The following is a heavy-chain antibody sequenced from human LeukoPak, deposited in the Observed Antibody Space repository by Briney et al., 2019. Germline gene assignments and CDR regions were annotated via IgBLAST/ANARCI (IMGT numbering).Heavy chain of an antibody. D-gene: IGHD3-16*01. CDR1: GFTFSNYW. V-gene: IGHV3-7*01. Sequence: PGGSLRLSCVASGFTFSNYWMSWVRQAPGKGLECVANIKEDGSEKYYVDSVKGRFTISRDNAKNSLYLQMNSLRAEDTAVYYCARRGDDYWGHGTLVTVSS. J-gene: IGHJ4*01. CDR2: IKEDGSEK. CDR3: ARRGDDY.